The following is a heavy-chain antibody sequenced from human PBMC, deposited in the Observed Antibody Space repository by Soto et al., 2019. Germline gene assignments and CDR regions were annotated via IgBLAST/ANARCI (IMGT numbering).Heavy chain of an antibody. D-gene: IGHD1-20*01. V-gene: IGHV1-24*01. CDR2: FDPEDGET. CDR1: GYTLTELS. Sequence: ASVKLSCKFSGYTLTELSMRWVRQAPGKGLEWMGGFDPEDGETIYAQKFQGRVTMTEDTSTDTAYMELSSLRSEDTAVYYCAKGITVTRPVHCRPSMAVAGHGPTVTV. J-gene: IGHJ6*02. CDR3: AKGITVTRPVHCRPSMAV.